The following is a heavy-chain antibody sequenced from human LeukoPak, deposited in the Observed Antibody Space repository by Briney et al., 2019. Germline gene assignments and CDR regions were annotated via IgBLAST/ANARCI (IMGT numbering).Heavy chain of an antibody. J-gene: IGHJ4*02. CDR3: ARSPDGPDY. Sequence: GGSLRLSCAASGFTFSTYWLTWVRQAPGKGLEWVANIKQDGSEKFYVDSVKGRFTISRDNAKNSLYLQMNSLRAEDTAVYYCARSPDGPDYWGQGTQVTVSS. V-gene: IGHV3-7*01. CDR2: IKQDGSEK. CDR1: GFTFSTYW.